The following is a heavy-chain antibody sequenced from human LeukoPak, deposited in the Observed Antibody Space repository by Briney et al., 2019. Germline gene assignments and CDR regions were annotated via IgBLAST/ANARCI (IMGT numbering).Heavy chain of an antibody. CDR3: AKGRFYGSGRPDAFDI. Sequence: PGGSLRLSCAASGFTFSSYAMSWVRQAPGKGLEWVSAISGSGGSTYYADSVKGRFTISRDNSKSTLYLQMNSLRAEDTAVYYCAKGRFYGSGRPDAFDIWGQGTMVTVSS. D-gene: IGHD3-10*01. J-gene: IGHJ3*02. V-gene: IGHV3-23*01. CDR1: GFTFSSYA. CDR2: ISGSGGST.